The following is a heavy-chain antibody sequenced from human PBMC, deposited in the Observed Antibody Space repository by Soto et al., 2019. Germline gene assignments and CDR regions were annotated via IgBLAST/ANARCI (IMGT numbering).Heavy chain of an antibody. D-gene: IGHD3-16*01. CDR1: GFTFRSYV. V-gene: IGHV3-33*05. Sequence: QVQLVESGGGVVQPGSSLRVSCVGSGFTFRSYVIHWVRQAPGKGLEWVALTSYDGTNKYYDESVRGRVTISRDNSRNTVDLQMDSLRLEDTALYYCARWGTTGGLDVWGQGTLLSVSS. J-gene: IGHJ1*01. CDR3: ARWGTTGGLDV. CDR2: TSYDGTNK.